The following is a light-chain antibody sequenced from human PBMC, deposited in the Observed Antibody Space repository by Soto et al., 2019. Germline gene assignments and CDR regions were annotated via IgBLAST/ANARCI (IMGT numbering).Light chain of an antibody. V-gene: IGLV1-44*01. CDR3: AAWDDSLNGWV. CDR2: NHI. Sequence: QSVLTQPPSASGTPGQRVTISCSGSSSNIGTNAVNWYQQLPGTAPKLLIYNHIQRPSGVPDRLTGSKSDISASLAISGLQSEDEADYYCAAWDDSLNGWVFGGGTKLTVL. CDR1: SSNIGTNA. J-gene: IGLJ3*02.